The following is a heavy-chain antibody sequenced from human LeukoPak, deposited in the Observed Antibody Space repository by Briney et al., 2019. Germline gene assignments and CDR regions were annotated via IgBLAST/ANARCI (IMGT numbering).Heavy chain of an antibody. Sequence: GGSLSLSCAASGFTFSNYAMHWVRQAPGKGLEWVAVISYDGSNKYYADSVKGRFTISRDNSKNTLYLQMNSLRAEDTAVYYCARDPTVGRYYYYGMDVWGQGTTVTVSS. V-gene: IGHV3-30-3*01. CDR2: ISYDGSNK. CDR1: GFTFSNYA. D-gene: IGHD4-23*01. CDR3: ARDPTVGRYYYYGMDV. J-gene: IGHJ6*02.